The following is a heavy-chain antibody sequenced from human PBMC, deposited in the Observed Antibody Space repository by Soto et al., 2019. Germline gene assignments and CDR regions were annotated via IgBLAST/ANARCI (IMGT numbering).Heavy chain of an antibody. Sequence: QVQLQQWGAGLLKPSETLSLTCAVYGGSFSGYYWNWIRQPPGKGLEWIGEINHSGSTNYNPSLTSRVTISVDTSKNQFSLTLSSVTAADTAVYYCARVSGIYYYGMDVWGQGTTVTVSS. J-gene: IGHJ6*02. CDR3: ARVSGIYYYGMDV. CDR2: INHSGST. D-gene: IGHD3-10*01. V-gene: IGHV4-34*01. CDR1: GGSFSGYY.